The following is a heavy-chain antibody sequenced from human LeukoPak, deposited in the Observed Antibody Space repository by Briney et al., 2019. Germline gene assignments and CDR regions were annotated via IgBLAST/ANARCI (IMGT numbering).Heavy chain of an antibody. J-gene: IGHJ3*02. CDR3: AKNELLWFGEFDAFDI. V-gene: IGHV3-30*18. Sequence: GGSLRLSCAASGFTFSSYGMHWVRQAPGKGLDWVAVISYDGSNKYYVDSVKGRFTISRDNSKNMLYLQTNSLRAEETAVYYWAKNELLWFGEFDAFDIWGQGTMVTVSS. CDR2: ISYDGSNK. CDR1: GFTFSSYG. D-gene: IGHD3-10*01.